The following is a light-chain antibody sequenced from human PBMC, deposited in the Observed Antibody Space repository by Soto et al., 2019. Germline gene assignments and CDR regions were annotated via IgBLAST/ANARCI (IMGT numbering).Light chain of an antibody. CDR1: QSISDS. Sequence: DIQMTQSPSTLSASVGDRVTITCRASQSISDSLAWYQQNPGKAPKLLIYEASSLKSGVPSRFSGSRSGTEYTLTISSLQPDEFATYYCQQYNGYWTFGQGTKVEIK. V-gene: IGKV1-5*03. J-gene: IGKJ1*01. CDR3: QQYNGYWT. CDR2: EAS.